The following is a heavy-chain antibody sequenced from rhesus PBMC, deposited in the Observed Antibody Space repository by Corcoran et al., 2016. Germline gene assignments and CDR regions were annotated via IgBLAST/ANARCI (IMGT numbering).Heavy chain of an antibody. D-gene: IGHD3-16*01. CDR1: GGAISSNY. J-gene: IGHJ6*01. CDR2: IYGGSGST. CDR3: ARDPSGSYLYGLDS. Sequence: QVQLQESGPGLVKPSETLSLTCAVSGGAISSNYWSWIRQPPGKGLEWIGQIYGGSGSTYYNPSLKSRVTVSKDTSKNQFSLKLSSVTAADTAVYYCARDPSGSYLYGLDSWGQGVVVTVSS. V-gene: IGHV4-147*01.